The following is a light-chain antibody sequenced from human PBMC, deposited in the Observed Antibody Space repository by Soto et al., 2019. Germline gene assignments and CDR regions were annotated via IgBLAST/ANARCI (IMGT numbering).Light chain of an antibody. CDR2: YAS. CDR1: QSVSSN. Sequence: EILMTQSPATLSVSPGERATFSCRASQSVSSNLAWYQHKPGRAPRLLMYYASTRATDIPARFSGSGSGTEFTLTISSLQSEDFAVYYCQQYDNWPRTFGQGTKVDIK. CDR3: QQYDNWPRT. J-gene: IGKJ1*01. V-gene: IGKV3D-15*01.